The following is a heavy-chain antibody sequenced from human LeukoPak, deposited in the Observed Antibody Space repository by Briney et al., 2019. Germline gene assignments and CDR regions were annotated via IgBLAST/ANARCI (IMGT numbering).Heavy chain of an antibody. CDR3: ARDLAYSYGYFDY. Sequence: SVKVSCKASGGTFSSYAIIWVRQAPGQGLEWMGRIIPILGIANYAQKFQGRVTITADKSTSTAYMELSSLRSEDTAVYYCARDLAYSYGYFDYWGQGTLVTVSS. D-gene: IGHD5-18*01. CDR2: IIPILGIA. J-gene: IGHJ4*02. V-gene: IGHV1-69*04. CDR1: GGTFSSYA.